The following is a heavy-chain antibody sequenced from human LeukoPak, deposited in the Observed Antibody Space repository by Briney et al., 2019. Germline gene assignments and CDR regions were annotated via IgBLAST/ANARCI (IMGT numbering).Heavy chain of an antibody. CDR2: ISSSSSTI. V-gene: IGHV3-48*02. CDR3: ARDGNLGYCSSTSCSGFDP. CDR1: GFTFSSYS. D-gene: IGHD2-2*01. J-gene: IGHJ5*02. Sequence: QTGGSLRLSCAASGFTFSSYSMNWVRQAPGKGLEWVSYISSSSSTIYYAYSVKGRFTISRDNAKNSLYLQMNSLRDGDTAVYYCARDGNLGYCSSTSCSGFDPWGQGTLVTVSS.